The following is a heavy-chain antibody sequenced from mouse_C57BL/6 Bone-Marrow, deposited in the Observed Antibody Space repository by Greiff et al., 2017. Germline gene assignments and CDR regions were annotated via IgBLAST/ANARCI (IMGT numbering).Heavy chain of an antibody. CDR2: ISYSGST. CDR3: ARGRWLRRGYYYAMDY. J-gene: IGHJ4*01. Sequence: VQLKESGPGLAKPSQTLSLTCSVTGYSITSDYWNWIRKFPGNKLEYMGYISYSGSTYYNPSLKSRISITRDTSKNQYYLQLNSVTTEDTATYYCARGRWLRRGYYYAMDYWGQGTSVTVSS. V-gene: IGHV3-8*01. CDR1: GYSITSDY. D-gene: IGHD2-2*01.